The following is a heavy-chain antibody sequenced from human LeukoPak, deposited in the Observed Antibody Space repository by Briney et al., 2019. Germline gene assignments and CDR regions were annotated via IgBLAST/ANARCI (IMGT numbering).Heavy chain of an antibody. CDR3: ARLSGGYYHKFDY. CDR2: IYYSGTT. J-gene: IGHJ4*02. V-gene: IGHV4-39*01. CDR1: GGSISSSSHY. D-gene: IGHD1-26*01. Sequence: PSETLSLTCTVSGGSISSSSHYWGWVRQPPGKGLEWIGSIYYSGTTHYNPSLTSRVTISVDTSKNQFSLKLRSVTAADTAVYYCARLSGGYYHKFDYWGQGTLVTVSS.